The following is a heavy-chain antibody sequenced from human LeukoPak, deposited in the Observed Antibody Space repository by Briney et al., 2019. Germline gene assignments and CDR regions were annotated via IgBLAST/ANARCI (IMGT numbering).Heavy chain of an antibody. CDR1: GSISGYY. J-gene: IGHJ3*02. CDR2: IYTSGST. V-gene: IGHV4-4*09. D-gene: IGHD2-2*01. CDR3: ARQKCTSTSCLTKNAFDI. Sequence: SESLSLTCTVSGSISGYYWSWIWQPPGKGLEWIEYIYTSGSTNYNPSLESRVTISVDTSKNQFSLDLSSVTAADTAVYYCARQKCTSTSCLTKNAFDIWGQGTMVTVSS.